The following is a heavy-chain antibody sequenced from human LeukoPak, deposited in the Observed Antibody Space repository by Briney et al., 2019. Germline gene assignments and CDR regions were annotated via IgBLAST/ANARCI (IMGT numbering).Heavy chain of an antibody. V-gene: IGHV4-4*07. Sequence: PSETLSLTCTVSGGSISSYYWSWIRQPAGKGLEWIGRIYTSGSTNYNPSLKSRVTMSVGTSKNQFSLKLSSVTAADTAVYYCARVGYCSGGSCFDYWGQGTLVTVSS. CDR1: GGSISSYY. J-gene: IGHJ4*02. D-gene: IGHD2-15*01. CDR2: IYTSGST. CDR3: ARVGYCSGGSCFDY.